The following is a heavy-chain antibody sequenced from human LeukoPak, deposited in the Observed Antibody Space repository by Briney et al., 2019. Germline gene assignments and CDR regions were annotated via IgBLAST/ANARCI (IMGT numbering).Heavy chain of an antibody. CDR1: GGSISSGGYS. CDR3: AIAYCSGGRCFDY. V-gene: IGHV4-30-2*01. J-gene: IGHJ4*02. CDR2: IHHSGST. D-gene: IGHD2-15*01. Sequence: NTSQTLSLTCAVSGGSISSGGYSWSWIRQPPGKGLEWIGYIHHSGSTYYNPSLKSRVTISVDRSKTQFSLKLRSVTAADTAVYYCAIAYCSGGRCFDYWGQGTLVTVSS.